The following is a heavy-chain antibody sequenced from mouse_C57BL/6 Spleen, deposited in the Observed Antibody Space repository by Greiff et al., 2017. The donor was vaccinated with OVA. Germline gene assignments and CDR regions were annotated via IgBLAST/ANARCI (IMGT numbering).Heavy chain of an antibody. CDR1: GFTFSDYY. J-gene: IGHJ4*01. D-gene: IGHD2-5*01. Sequence: EVQLVESGGGLVQPGGSLTLSCAASGFTFSDYYMYWVRQTPEKRLEWVAYISNGGGSTYYPDTVKGRFTISRDNAKNTLYLQMSRLKSEDTAMYYCAGGSNYGMDYWGQGTSVTVSS. CDR3: AGGSNYGMDY. CDR2: ISNGGGST. V-gene: IGHV5-12*01.